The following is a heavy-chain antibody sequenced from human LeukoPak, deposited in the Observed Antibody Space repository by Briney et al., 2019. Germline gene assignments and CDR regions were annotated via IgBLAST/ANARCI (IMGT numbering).Heavy chain of an antibody. CDR3: TRDHDFWRGPLDI. CDR2: IRREGYGGTT. V-gene: IGHV3-49*03. Sequence: GGSLRLSCTASGFNFGDYSLSWFRQAPGVGLEWVAFIRREGYGGTTEYAASVKGRFTISRDDSKSIAYLQMNSLKTEDTGVYYCTRDHDFWRGPLDIWGKGTRSPSPQ. D-gene: IGHD3-3*01. CDR1: GFNFGDYS. J-gene: IGHJ6*04.